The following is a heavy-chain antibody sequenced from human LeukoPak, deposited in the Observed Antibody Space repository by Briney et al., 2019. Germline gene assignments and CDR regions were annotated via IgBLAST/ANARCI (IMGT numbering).Heavy chain of an antibody. V-gene: IGHV3-23*01. Sequence: PGGSLRLSCAASGFTFRSYAMSWVRQAPGKGLEWVSAISGSGGSTYYADSVKGRFTISRDNSKNTLYLQMNSLRAEDTAVYYCANKLTGFYGMDVWGQGTTVTVSS. CDR2: ISGSGGST. D-gene: IGHD7-27*01. CDR3: ANKLTGFYGMDV. CDR1: GFTFRSYA. J-gene: IGHJ6*02.